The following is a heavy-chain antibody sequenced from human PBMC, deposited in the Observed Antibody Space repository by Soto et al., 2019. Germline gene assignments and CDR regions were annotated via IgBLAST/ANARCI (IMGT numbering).Heavy chain of an antibody. Sequence: SETLSLTCTVSGGSISSYYWSWIRQPPGKGLEWIGYIYYSGSTNYNPSLKSRVTISVDTSKNQFSLKLSSVTAADTAVYYCASASWRDGWHNTFDYWGQGTLVTVSS. CDR2: IYYSGST. J-gene: IGHJ4*02. V-gene: IGHV4-59*08. CDR1: GGSISSYY. D-gene: IGHD6-19*01. CDR3: ASASWRDGWHNTFDY.